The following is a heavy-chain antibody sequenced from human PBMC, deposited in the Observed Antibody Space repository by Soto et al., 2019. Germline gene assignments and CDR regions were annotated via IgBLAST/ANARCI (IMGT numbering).Heavy chain of an antibody. CDR1: GFTFSSYA. Sequence: EVQLLESGGGLVQPGGSLRLSCAASGFTFSSYAMNWVRQAPGKGLEWVSVISGSDGSTYYADSVKGRFTISRDNSKNTVNLQMNSLRAQDTAVYYSARQSSPWYFDYWGQGTLVTVSA. CDR3: ARQSSPWYFDY. J-gene: IGHJ4*02. CDR2: ISGSDGST. D-gene: IGHD6-13*01. V-gene: IGHV3-23*01.